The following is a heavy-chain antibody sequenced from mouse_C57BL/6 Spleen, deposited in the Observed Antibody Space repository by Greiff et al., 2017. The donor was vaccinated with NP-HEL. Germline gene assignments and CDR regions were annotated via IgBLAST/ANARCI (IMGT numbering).Heavy chain of an antibody. J-gene: IGHJ3*01. V-gene: IGHV14-4*01. CDR3: TTFDYGSSYTWFAY. D-gene: IGHD1-1*01. CDR1: GFNIKDDY. Sequence: VQLQQSGAELVRPGASVKLSCTASGFNIKDDYMHWVKQRPEQGLEWIGWIDPENGDTEYASKFQGKATITADTSSNTAYLQLSSLTSEDTAVYYCTTFDYGSSYTWFAYWGQGTLVTVSA. CDR2: IDPENGDT.